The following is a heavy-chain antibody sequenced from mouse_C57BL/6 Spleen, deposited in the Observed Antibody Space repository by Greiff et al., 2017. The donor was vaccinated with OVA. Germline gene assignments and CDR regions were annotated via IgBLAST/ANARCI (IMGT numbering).Heavy chain of an antibody. CDR3: ARDYGSRGMDY. CDR2: ISSGSSTI. D-gene: IGHD1-1*01. V-gene: IGHV5-17*01. J-gene: IGHJ4*01. CDR1: GFTFSDYG. Sequence: DVKLVESGGGLVKPGGSLKLSCAASGFTFSDYGMHWVRQAPEKGLEWVAYISSGSSTIYYADTVKGRFTISRDNAKNTLFLQMTSLRSEDTAMYYCARDYGSRGMDYWGQGTSVTVSS.